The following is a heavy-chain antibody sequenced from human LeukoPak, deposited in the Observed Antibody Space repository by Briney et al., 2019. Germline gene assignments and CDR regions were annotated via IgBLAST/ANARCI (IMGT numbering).Heavy chain of an antibody. CDR2: IYYSGST. Sequence: SETLSLTCTVSGGSISSGDYYWSWIRQPPGKGLEWIGYIYYSGSTYYNPSLKSRVTISVDTSKNQFSLKLSSVTAAETAVYYCARASPHYDYVWGSYRPPSLRPYYFDYWGQGTLVTVSS. J-gene: IGHJ4*02. CDR3: ARASPHYDYVWGSYRPPSLRPYYFDY. V-gene: IGHV4-30-4*08. CDR1: GGSISSGDYY. D-gene: IGHD3-16*02.